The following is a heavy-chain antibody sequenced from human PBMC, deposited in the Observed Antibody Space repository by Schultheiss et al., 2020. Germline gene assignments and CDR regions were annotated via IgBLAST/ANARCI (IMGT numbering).Heavy chain of an antibody. V-gene: IGHV3-23*01. CDR3: ARDDYGDLSLDY. D-gene: IGHD4-17*01. CDR1: GFAFSSYV. J-gene: IGHJ4*02. Sequence: GGSLRLSCAASGFAFSSYVLHWVRQAPGKGLEWVSAISGSGGSTYYADSVKGRFTISRDNSKNTLYLQMNSLRAEDTAVYYCARDDYGDLSLDYWGQGTLVTVAS. CDR2: ISGSGGST.